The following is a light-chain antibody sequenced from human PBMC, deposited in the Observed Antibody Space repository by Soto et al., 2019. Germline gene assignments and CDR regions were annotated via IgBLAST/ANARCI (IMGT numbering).Light chain of an antibody. Sequence: EIVMTQSPAILSVSPGERATLSCRASQSVSSNLAWYQQKPGQAPRLLIYGASTRATGIPARFSGSGSGTEFPLTISSLQSEDFAVYYCQQYDNWPPWTFGQGTKVEIK. V-gene: IGKV3-15*01. J-gene: IGKJ1*01. CDR1: QSVSSN. CDR3: QQYDNWPPWT. CDR2: GAS.